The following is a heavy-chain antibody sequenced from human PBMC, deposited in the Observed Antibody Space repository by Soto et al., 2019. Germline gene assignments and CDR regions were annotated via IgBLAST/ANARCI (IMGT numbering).Heavy chain of an antibody. V-gene: IGHV3-23*01. CDR1: GFSFGTYA. CDR3: AKRAARYFAD. Sequence: WGSRRLSCVASGFSFGTYAMTWVRQGPGKGLEWVSTISVGSGSTFYADSVKGRFTISRDISKKMLFLHMNGLRGEDTGTYYCAKRAARYFADWGRGRLVTASS. J-gene: IGHJ4*02. CDR2: ISVGSGST.